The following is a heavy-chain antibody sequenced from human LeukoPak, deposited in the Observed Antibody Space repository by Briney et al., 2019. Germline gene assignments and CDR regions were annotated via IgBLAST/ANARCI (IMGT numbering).Heavy chain of an antibody. Sequence: RAGGSLRLSCAASGFTFSSYWMHWVRQVPGKGLVWVSRINSDGSSTSYADSVKGRFTISRDNAKNTLYVQMNSLGAEDTAVYYCSTGSGHAFDIWGRGTMVTVSS. J-gene: IGHJ3*02. CDR1: GFTFSSYW. D-gene: IGHD3-10*01. V-gene: IGHV3-74*01. CDR3: STGSGHAFDI. CDR2: INSDGSST.